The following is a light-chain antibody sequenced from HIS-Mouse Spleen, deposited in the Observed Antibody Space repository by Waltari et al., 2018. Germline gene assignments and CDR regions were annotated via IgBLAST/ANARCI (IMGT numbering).Light chain of an antibody. Sequence: QSALTQPASVSGSPGQSITISCTGTSSDVGRSNLVSWYQQHPGKAPKLMSYEGSKRPSGVSNRFSGSKSGNTASLTISGLQAEDEADYYCCSYAGSSTLVFGGGTKLTVL. CDR2: EGS. CDR1: SSDVGRSNL. CDR3: CSYAGSSTLV. V-gene: IGLV2-23*01. J-gene: IGLJ3*02.